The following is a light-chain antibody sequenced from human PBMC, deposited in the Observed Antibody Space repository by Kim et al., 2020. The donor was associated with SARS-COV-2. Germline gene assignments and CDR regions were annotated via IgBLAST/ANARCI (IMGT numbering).Light chain of an antibody. CDR3: QSADGSGTYV. CDR2: KDS. CDR1: ALPEKQ. J-gene: IGLJ1*01. V-gene: IGLV3-25*03. Sequence: SYELTQPPSVSVSPGQTARITCSGDALPEKQTYWYQQKSGQAPLLLIYKDSERPSGIPGRFSGSSSGTTVTLTISGVQAEDDAGYYCQSADGSGTYVFGTGTKVTVL.